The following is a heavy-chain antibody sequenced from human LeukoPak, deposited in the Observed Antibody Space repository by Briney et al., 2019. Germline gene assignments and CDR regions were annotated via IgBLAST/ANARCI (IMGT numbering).Heavy chain of an antibody. D-gene: IGHD5-18*01. CDR3: ARRRIGGYSYGPKSPTSDY. CDR2: INHSGST. V-gene: IGHV4-34*01. Sequence: PSEALSLTCAVYGGSFSGYYWSWIRQPPGKGLEWIGEINHSGSTNYNPSLKSRVTISVDTSKNQSSLKLSSVTAADTAVYYCARRRIGGYSYGPKSPTSDYWGQGTLVTVSS. CDR1: GGSFSGYY. J-gene: IGHJ4*02.